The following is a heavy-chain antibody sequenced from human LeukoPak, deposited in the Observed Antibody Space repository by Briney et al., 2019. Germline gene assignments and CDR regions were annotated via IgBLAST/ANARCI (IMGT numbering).Heavy chain of an antibody. V-gene: IGHV3-53*01. J-gene: IGHJ4*02. CDR2: IYSDGST. Sequence: GGSLRLSCAASGFTVSSNYMTWVRQAPGKGLEWVSVIYSDGSTYYADPVKGRFTISRDNSKNTLYLQMNSLRAEDTAVYYCARPNYYGSDLDYWGQGILVTVSS. CDR1: GFTVSSNY. CDR3: ARPNYYGSDLDY. D-gene: IGHD3-10*01.